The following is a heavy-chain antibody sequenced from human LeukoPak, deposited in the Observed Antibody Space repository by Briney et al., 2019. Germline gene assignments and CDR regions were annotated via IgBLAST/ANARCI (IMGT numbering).Heavy chain of an antibody. V-gene: IGHV3-13*01. CDR1: GFTFSSYD. CDR2: IGTAGDT. CDR3: ARGTTGSAFDI. D-gene: IGHD1-1*01. Sequence: HPGGSLRLSCAASGFTFSSYDMHWVRQATGKGLEWVSAIGTAGDTYYPGSVKDRFTISRENAKNSLYLQMNSLRAGDTAVYYCARGTTGSAFDIWGQGTMVTVSS. J-gene: IGHJ3*02.